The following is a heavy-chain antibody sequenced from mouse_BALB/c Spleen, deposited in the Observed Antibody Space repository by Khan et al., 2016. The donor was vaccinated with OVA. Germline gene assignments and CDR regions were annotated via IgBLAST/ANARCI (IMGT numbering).Heavy chain of an antibody. J-gene: IGHJ4*01. CDR3: AKWGTANYYAMDY. D-gene: IGHD1-2*01. V-gene: IGHV2-3*01. Sequence: QVQLKQSGPGLVAPSQSLSITCTVSGFSLTSYGVNWVRQPPGKGLEWLGVIWGDGSTNYHSTLMSRLSIRKDNSQSQFFLKLSSLQTDDTATYYCAKWGTANYYAMDYWGQGTSVTVSS. CDR1: GFSLTSYG. CDR2: IWGDGST.